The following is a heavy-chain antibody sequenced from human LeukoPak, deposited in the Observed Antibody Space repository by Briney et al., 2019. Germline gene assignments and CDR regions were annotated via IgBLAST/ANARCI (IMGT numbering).Heavy chain of an antibody. J-gene: IGHJ4*02. V-gene: IGHV4-59*01. Sequence: SETLSLTCTVSGGSISSYYWSWIRQPPGKGLEWIGYIYYSGSTNYNPSLKSRVTISVDTSKNQFSLKLSSVTAADTAVYYCARGGYSYGFGFGYWGQGTLVTVSS. D-gene: IGHD5-18*01. CDR2: IYYSGST. CDR1: GGSISSYY. CDR3: ARGGYSYGFGFGY.